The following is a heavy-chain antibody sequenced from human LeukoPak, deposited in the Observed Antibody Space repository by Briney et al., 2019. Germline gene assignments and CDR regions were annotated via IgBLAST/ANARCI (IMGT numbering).Heavy chain of an antibody. J-gene: IGHJ4*02. D-gene: IGHD6-19*01. V-gene: IGHV3-11*03. CDR2: ISSSSSYT. CDR3: ATQGIAVAAAALYYFDY. Sequence: PGGSLRLSCAASGLTFSDYYMSWIRQAPGKGLEWVSYISSSSSYTNYADSVKGRFTISRDNAKNSLYLQMNSLRAEDTAVYYCATQGIAVAAAALYYFDYWGQGTLVTVSS. CDR1: GLTFSDYY.